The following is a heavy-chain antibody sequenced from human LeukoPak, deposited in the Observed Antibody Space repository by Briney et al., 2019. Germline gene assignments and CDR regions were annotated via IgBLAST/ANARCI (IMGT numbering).Heavy chain of an antibody. Sequence: GGSLRLSCAASGFTFDDYTMHWVRQAPGKGLEWVSLISWDGGRAYYADSVKGRFTISRDNSKKSLYLQMNSLRTEDTAFYYCAQDPGKGNDFFDYWGQGTLVTVSS. J-gene: IGHJ4*02. CDR2: ISWDGGRA. CDR1: GFTFDDYT. CDR3: AQDPGKGNDFFDY. D-gene: IGHD2-21*02. V-gene: IGHV3-43*01.